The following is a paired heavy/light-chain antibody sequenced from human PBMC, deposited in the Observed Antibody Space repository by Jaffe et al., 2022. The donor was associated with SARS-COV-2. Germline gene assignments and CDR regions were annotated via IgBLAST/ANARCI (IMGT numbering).Light chain of an antibody. J-gene: IGKJ4*01. CDR3: QQYENLPPT. CDR2: DVF. CDR1: QDISNH. Sequence: DIQMTQSPSSLSASVGDRVTITCQASQDISNHLNWYQQKPGKAPKLLIYDVFNLETGVPSRFSGSGSGTYFTFTISSLQPADIATYYCQQYENLPPTFGGGTKVEIK. V-gene: IGKV1-33*01.
Heavy chain of an antibody. CDR1: GFTFSGSA. Sequence: EVQLVESGGGLVQPGGSLKLSCAASGFTFSGSAMHWVRQASGKGLEWVGRIRSKTNNYATAYAASVKGRFTISRDDSKNTAYLQMNSLKTEDTAVYYCTTDYGDALDFDYWGQGILVTVSS. V-gene: IGHV3-73*01. CDR2: IRSKTNNYAT. CDR3: TTDYGDALDFDY. D-gene: IGHD4-17*01. J-gene: IGHJ4*02.